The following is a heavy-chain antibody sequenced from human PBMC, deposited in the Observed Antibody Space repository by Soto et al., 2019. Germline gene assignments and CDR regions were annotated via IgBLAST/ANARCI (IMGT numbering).Heavy chain of an antibody. D-gene: IGHD5-12*01. J-gene: IGHJ4*02. CDR1: GGSISSSSYY. V-gene: IGHV4-39*01. Sequence: QLQLQESGPGLVKPSETLSLTCTVSGGSISSSSYYWGWIRQPPGKGLEWIGSIYYSGSTYYNPSLKSRVTICVYTSKNQFSLKLSSVTAADTAVYYCARTVATIRGYYFDYWGQGTLVTVSS. CDR2: IYYSGST. CDR3: ARTVATIRGYYFDY.